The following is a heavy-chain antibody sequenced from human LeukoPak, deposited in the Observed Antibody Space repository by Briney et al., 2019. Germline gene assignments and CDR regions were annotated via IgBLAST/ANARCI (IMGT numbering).Heavy chain of an antibody. Sequence: GGSLRLSCAASGFTFNSYAMHWARQAPGKGLEWVAVVSYDGGNKYYADSVKGRFTISRDNSKNTLYLQMNSLRAEDTAVYYCARDSYSSSPGDYWGQGTLVTVSS. D-gene: IGHD6-6*01. V-gene: IGHV3-30*04. CDR1: GFTFNSYA. CDR3: ARDSYSSSPGDY. CDR2: VSYDGGNK. J-gene: IGHJ4*02.